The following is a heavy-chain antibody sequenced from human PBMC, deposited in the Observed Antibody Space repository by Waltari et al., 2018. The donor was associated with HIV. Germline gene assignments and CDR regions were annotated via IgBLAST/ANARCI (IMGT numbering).Heavy chain of an antibody. V-gene: IGHV1-18*01. CDR3: ARGVALVRGVKIRGHMDV. CDR1: GYTFSAYA. D-gene: IGHD3-10*01. CDR2: INDYDGQT. J-gene: IGHJ6*02. Sequence: VQLVQSGAEVKRPGASVRVACTFSGYTFSAYATTWVRQAPGQGLEWMGWINDYDGQTNFAEKFQGRVTMTTDTSKSTAYMELRSLRSDDTAEYFCARGVALVRGVKIRGHMDVWGQGTTVTVSS.